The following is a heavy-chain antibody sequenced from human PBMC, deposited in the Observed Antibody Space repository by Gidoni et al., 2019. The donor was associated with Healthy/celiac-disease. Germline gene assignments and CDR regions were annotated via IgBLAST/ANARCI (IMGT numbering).Heavy chain of an antibody. CDR2: INPNSGGT. Sequence: QVQLVQSGAEVTKPGASVKVSCKASGYTFTGYYMHLVRQAPGQGLEWMGWINPNSGGTNYAQKFQGRVTMTRDTSISTAYMELSRLRSDDTAVYYCARDITPVAVYFDYWGQGTLVTVSS. V-gene: IGHV1-2*02. J-gene: IGHJ4*02. D-gene: IGHD6-19*01. CDR3: ARDITPVAVYFDY. CDR1: GYTFTGYY.